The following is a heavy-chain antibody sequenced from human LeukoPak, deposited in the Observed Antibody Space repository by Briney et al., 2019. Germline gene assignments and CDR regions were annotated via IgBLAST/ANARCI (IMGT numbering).Heavy chain of an antibody. V-gene: IGHV3-30*02. Sequence: GGSLRLSCAASGFTFSTYGMRWVRQAPGKGLEWVAFIRYDGSNKYYADSVKGRFTISRDNSKSTLYLQMNSLRTEDTAVYYCAKEEWVSRGDTATVWGQGTLVTVSS. CDR2: IRYDGSNK. D-gene: IGHD5-18*01. J-gene: IGHJ4*02. CDR1: GFTFSTYG. CDR3: AKEEWVSRGDTATV.